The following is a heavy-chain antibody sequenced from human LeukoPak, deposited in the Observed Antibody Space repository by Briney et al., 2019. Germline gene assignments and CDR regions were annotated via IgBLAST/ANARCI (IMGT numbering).Heavy chain of an antibody. V-gene: IGHV1-2*02. Sequence: ASVKVSCKASGYTFTGYYMHWVRQAPGQGLEWMGWINPNSGGTNYAQKFQGRVTTTRDTSISTAYMELSRLRSDDTAVYYCARSRVTPDYYYYMDVWGKGTTVTVSS. D-gene: IGHD4-23*01. CDR1: GYTFTGYY. J-gene: IGHJ6*03. CDR3: ARSRVTPDYYYYMDV. CDR2: INPNSGGT.